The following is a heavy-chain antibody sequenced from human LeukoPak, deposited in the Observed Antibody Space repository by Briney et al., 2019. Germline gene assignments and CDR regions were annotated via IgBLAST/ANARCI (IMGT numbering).Heavy chain of an antibody. J-gene: IGHJ4*02. CDR1: GGSFSDYY. D-gene: IGHD2-15*01. CDR3: ARVDIVVVVAAIKRGLAYYFDY. CDR2: INHSGST. V-gene: IGHV4-34*01. Sequence: SETLSLTCAVYGGSFSDYYWSWIRQPPGKGLEWIGEINHSGSTNYNPSLKSRVTISVDTSKNQFSLMLSSVTAADTAVYYCARVDIVVVVAAIKRGLAYYFDYWGQGTLVTVSS.